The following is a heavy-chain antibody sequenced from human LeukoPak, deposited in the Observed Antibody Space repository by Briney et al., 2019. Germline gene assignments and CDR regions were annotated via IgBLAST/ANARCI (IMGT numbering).Heavy chain of an antibody. J-gene: IGHJ4*02. D-gene: IGHD3-22*01. V-gene: IGHV1-69*13. CDR3: ATDYDSSGYFGY. Sequence: SVKVSCKASGGTFSSYAISWVRQAPGQGLEWMGGIIPIFGTANYAQKFQGRVTITADESTSTAYMELSSLRSEDTAVYYCATDYDSSGYFGYWGQGTLVTVSS. CDR2: IIPIFGTA. CDR1: GGTFSSYA.